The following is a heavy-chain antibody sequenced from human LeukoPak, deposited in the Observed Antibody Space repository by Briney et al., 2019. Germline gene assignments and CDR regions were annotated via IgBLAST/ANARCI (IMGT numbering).Heavy chain of an antibody. CDR2: ISSSSSYI. CDR3: ARDLYYDYVWGSYRWGYYFDY. CDR1: GFTFSSYS. D-gene: IGHD3-16*02. V-gene: IGHV3-21*01. Sequence: MTGGSLRLSCAASGFTFSSYSMNWVRQAPGKGLEWVSSISSSSSYIYYADSVKGRFTISRDNAKNSLYLQMNSLRAEDTAVYYCARDLYYDYVWGSYRWGYYFDYWGQGTLVTVSS. J-gene: IGHJ4*02.